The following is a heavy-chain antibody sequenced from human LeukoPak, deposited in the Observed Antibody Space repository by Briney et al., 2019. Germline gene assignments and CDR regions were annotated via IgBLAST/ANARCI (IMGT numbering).Heavy chain of an antibody. J-gene: IGHJ3*02. CDR1: GFTFSDYY. CDR3: ASPSLDVPDAFDI. CDR2: ISSSGSTI. D-gene: IGHD5-24*01. Sequence: GGSLRLSCAASGFTFSDYYMSWIRQAPGKGLEWVSYISSSGSTIYYADSVKGRFTISRDNAKNSLYLQMNSLRAEDTAVYYCASPSLDVPDAFDIWGQGTMVTVSS. V-gene: IGHV3-11*04.